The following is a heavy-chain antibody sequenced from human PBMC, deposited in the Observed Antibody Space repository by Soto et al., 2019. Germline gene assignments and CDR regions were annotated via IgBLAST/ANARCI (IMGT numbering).Heavy chain of an antibody. CDR2: INHSGST. D-gene: IGHD3-22*01. CDR3: ARGLRRGYFDY. V-gene: IGHV4-34*01. Sequence: QVQLQQWGAGLLKPSETLSLTCAVYGGSFSGYYWSWIRQPPGKGLEWIVEINHSGSTNYNPSLNSRVTISVDTSKNQFSLKLSSVTAADTAVYYCARGLRRGYFDYWGQGTLVTVPS. J-gene: IGHJ4*02. CDR1: GGSFSGYY.